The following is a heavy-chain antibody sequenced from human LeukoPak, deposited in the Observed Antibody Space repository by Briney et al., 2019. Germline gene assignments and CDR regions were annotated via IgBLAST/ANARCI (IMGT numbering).Heavy chain of an antibody. J-gene: IGHJ4*02. V-gene: IGHV3-53*01. CDR1: GFTVSSNY. CDR2: IYSGGST. D-gene: IGHD5-18*01. Sequence: GGSLRLSCAASGFTVSSNYMSWVRQAPGKGLEWVSVIYSGGSTYYADSVKGRFTISRDNAKNSLYLQMNSLRAEDTAVYYCARGPGYSYGYLSYYFDYWGQGTLVTVSS. CDR3: ARGPGYSYGYLSYYFDY.